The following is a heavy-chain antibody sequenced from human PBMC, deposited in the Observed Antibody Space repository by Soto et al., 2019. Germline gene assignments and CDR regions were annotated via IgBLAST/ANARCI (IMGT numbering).Heavy chain of an antibody. CDR2: TPGSGGSA. V-gene: IGHV3-23*01. CDR1: GFTFGTYA. J-gene: IGHJ4*02. Sequence: GGSLSLSCAASGFTFGTYAMNWVRQAPGKGLEWVSSTPGSGGSAYYADSVRGRFTSSRDISKNTVYLQLDSLRPEDSAIYYCAKAGSSGWFYFDFWGQGTQVTVSS. CDR3: AKAGSSGWFYFDF. D-gene: IGHD6-19*01.